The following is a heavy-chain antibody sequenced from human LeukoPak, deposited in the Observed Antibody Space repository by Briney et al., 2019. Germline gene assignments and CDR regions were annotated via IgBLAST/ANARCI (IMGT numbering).Heavy chain of an antibody. CDR3: ARGASGTLYDAFDI. J-gene: IGHJ3*02. CDR1: GGSISSGSYY. Sequence: SETLSLTCTVSGGSISSGSYYWSWIRQPAGKGLEWIGRIYTSGSTNYNPSLKSRVTISVDTSKNHLSLKVNFVTAADTAVYYCARGASGTLYDAFDIWGQGTMVTVSS. D-gene: IGHD1-26*01. CDR2: IYTSGST. V-gene: IGHV4-61*02.